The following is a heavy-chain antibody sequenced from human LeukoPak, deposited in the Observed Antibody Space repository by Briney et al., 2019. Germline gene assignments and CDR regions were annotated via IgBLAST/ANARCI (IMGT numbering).Heavy chain of an antibody. D-gene: IGHD6-19*01. Sequence: GASVKVSCKASGYTFTSYDINWVRQAPGQGLEWMGGIIPIFGTANYAQKFQGRVTITADESTSTAYMELSSLRSEDTAVYYCARDGRLVNWFDPWGQGTLVTVSS. CDR1: GYTFTSYD. CDR3: ARDGRLVNWFDP. J-gene: IGHJ5*02. V-gene: IGHV1-69*13. CDR2: IIPIFGTA.